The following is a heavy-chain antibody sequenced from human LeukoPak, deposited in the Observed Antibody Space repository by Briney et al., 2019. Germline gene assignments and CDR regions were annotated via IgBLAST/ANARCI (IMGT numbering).Heavy chain of an antibody. J-gene: IGHJ4*02. CDR2: ISKTSVHI. CDR1: GFAFSSYS. D-gene: IGHD2-21*02. CDR3: ARADSDVGSLDY. Sequence: GGSLRLSCAASGFAFSSYSMDWVRQAPGKGLEWVSSISKTSVHIYYADSVRGRFTISRDNAKNPLYLQMNNLRAEDTALYYCARADSDVGSLDYRGQGTLVTVSS. V-gene: IGHV3-21*01.